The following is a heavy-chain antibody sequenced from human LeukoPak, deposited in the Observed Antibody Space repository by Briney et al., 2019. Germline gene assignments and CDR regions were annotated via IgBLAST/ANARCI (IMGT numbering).Heavy chain of an antibody. CDR1: GGSVSSGSYY. CDR2: IYYSGST. Sequence: SETLSLTCTVSGGSVSSGSYYWSWNRQPPGKGLEWIGYIYYSGSTNYKPSLKSRVTISVDTSKNQFSLKLSSVTAADTAVYYCARVKVEMATIPYYFGYWGQGTLVTVSS. J-gene: IGHJ4*02. CDR3: ARVKVEMATIPYYFGY. D-gene: IGHD5-24*01. V-gene: IGHV4-61*01.